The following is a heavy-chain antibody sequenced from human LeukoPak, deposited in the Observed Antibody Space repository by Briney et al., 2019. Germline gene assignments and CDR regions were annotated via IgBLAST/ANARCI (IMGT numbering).Heavy chain of an antibody. CDR3: AKGHSGSYNSLDY. J-gene: IGHJ4*02. D-gene: IGHD1-26*01. Sequence: PGGSLRLSCAASGFTFSSYGMSWVRQAPGKGLEWVSAISGSGGSTYYADSVKGRFTISRDNSMNTLYLQMNSLRAEDTAVYYCAKGHSGSYNSLDYWGQGTLVTVSS. V-gene: IGHV3-23*01. CDR1: GFTFSSYG. CDR2: ISGSGGST.